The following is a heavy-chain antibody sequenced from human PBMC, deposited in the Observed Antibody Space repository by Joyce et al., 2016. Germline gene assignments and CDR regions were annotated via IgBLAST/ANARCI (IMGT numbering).Heavy chain of an antibody. V-gene: IGHV4-59*01. CDR2: ISYSGTA. CDR1: GGSINTYY. J-gene: IGHJ6*02. CDR3: ARDRNEGYCTSARCYYYYYGMDV. D-gene: IGHD2-2*01. Sequence: QVQLQESGPGLVKPSETLSLTCTVSGGSINTYYWSWIRQPPGKGLEWIGYISYSGTANYAPAPKSRVTIAVDTAKNQISLKVTAVTAADTAVYYCARDRNEGYCTSARCYYYYYGMDVWGQGTTVTVSS.